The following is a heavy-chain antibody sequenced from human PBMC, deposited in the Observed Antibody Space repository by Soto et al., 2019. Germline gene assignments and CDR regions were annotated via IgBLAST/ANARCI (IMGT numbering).Heavy chain of an antibody. CDR3: ATSISVGGGG. V-gene: IGHV3-74*01. CDR1: GFTFSSYW. J-gene: IGHJ4*02. D-gene: IGHD3-16*01. Sequence: DLVESGGGLFQPGGSLRLSCAASGFTFSSYWMHWVRQAPGKGLVWVSRINSDGSSIRYADSVKGRFTISRDNAKHTLYLQMNNLRADDTAVYYCATSISVGGGGWGQGTLVTVSS. CDR2: INSDGSSI.